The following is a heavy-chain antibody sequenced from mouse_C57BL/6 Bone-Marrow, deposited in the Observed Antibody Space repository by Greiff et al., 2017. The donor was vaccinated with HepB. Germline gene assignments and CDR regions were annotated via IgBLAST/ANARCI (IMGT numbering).Heavy chain of an antibody. CDR3: TTWDGKAWFAY. J-gene: IGHJ3*01. D-gene: IGHD2-1*01. CDR1: GFNITDDY. Sequence: VQLQQSGAELVRPGASVKLSCTASGFNITDDYMHWVKQRPEQGLEWIGWIDPENGDTEYASKFQGKATITADTSSNTAYLQLSSLTSEDTAVYYCTTWDGKAWFAYWGQGTLVTVSA. CDR2: IDPENGDT. V-gene: IGHV14-4*01.